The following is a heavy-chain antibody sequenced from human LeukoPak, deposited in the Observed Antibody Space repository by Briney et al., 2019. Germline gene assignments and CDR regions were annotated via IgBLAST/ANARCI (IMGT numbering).Heavy chain of an antibody. CDR1: GGSVSNSY. CDR2: IHTSGVT. Sequence: SETLSLTCDVSGGSVSNSYWSWIRQPAGKGPEWIGGIHTSGVTHFNPSLQNRVTMSVDTSNRQFSLKLTSVTVADTAVYYCARLSPVGGGATFFDSWGQGTLVTVSP. J-gene: IGHJ4*02. CDR3: ARLSPVGGGATFFDS. V-gene: IGHV4-4*07. D-gene: IGHD1-26*01.